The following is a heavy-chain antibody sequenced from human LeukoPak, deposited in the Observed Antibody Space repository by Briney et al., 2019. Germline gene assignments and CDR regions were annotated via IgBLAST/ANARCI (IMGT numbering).Heavy chain of an antibody. CDR1: GFTFSSYS. V-gene: IGHV3-15*01. D-gene: IGHD1-26*01. CDR3: TTWDGVN. J-gene: IGHJ3*01. CDR2: IKSRTDGGTT. Sequence: GGSLRLSCAASGFTFSSYSMTWVRQAPGKGLEWVGHIKSRTDGGTTDCAAPLKGRFTISRDDSKNILYLQMNSLKTDDTAVYYCTTWDGVNWGQGTMVTVSS.